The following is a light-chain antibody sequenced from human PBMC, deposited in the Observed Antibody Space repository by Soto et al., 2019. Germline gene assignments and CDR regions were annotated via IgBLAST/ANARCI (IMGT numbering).Light chain of an antibody. Sequence: QSALTQPASVSGSPGQSITISCTGTSSDVGGYNYVSWYQQSPGTAPKLMIYEVSNRPSGVSDRFSGSKSGNTASLTISGLQAEDEADYYCSLYTTSTTFVFGTGTKVTVL. CDR2: EVS. CDR1: SSDVGGYNY. V-gene: IGLV2-14*01. CDR3: SLYTTSTTFV. J-gene: IGLJ1*01.